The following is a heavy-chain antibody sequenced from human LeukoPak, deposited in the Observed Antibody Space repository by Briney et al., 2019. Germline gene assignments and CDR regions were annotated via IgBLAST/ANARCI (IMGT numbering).Heavy chain of an antibody. Sequence: GGSLRLSCAASGFTFSSYWMSWVRQAPGKGLEWVANIKQDGSEKYYVDSVKGRFTISRDNAKNSLYLQMNSLRAEDTAVYYCARDSVYSNLHYYYYMDVWGKGTTVTVSS. CDR2: IKQDGSEK. J-gene: IGHJ6*03. CDR3: ARDSVYSNLHYYYYMDV. D-gene: IGHD4-11*01. V-gene: IGHV3-7*01. CDR1: GFTFSSYW.